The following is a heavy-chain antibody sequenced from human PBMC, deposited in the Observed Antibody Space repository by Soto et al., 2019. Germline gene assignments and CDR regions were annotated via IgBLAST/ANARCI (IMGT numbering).Heavy chain of an antibody. J-gene: IGHJ6*02. CDR3: AGSEYRNKFVIYYYGMDF. CDR1: GGSISSYY. D-gene: IGHD3-16*02. V-gene: IGHV4-59*01. CDR2: IYYSGST. Sequence: PSESLSLTCTVSGGSISSYYSSWVRQPPGKGLEWIGYIYYSGSTNYNPSLKRRVSISVDTSKNQFSLRLTSMTAADTAVDYCAGSEYRNKFVIYYYGMDFWGQGTTVTVSS.